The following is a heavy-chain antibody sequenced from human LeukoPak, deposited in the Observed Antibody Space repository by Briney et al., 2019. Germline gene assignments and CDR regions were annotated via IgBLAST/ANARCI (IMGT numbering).Heavy chain of an antibody. J-gene: IGHJ6*03. CDR2: ISYDGSNK. V-gene: IGHV3-30*04. D-gene: IGHD5-18*01. CDR3: ARDHPYFGYSYGRPTYYYYYTDV. Sequence: GRSLRLSCAASGFTFSSYAMHWVRQAPGKGLEWVAVISYDGSNKYYADSVKGRFTISRDNSKNTLYLQMNSLRAEDTAVYYCARDHPYFGYSYGRPTYYYYYTDVWGKGTTVTVSS. CDR1: GFTFSSYA.